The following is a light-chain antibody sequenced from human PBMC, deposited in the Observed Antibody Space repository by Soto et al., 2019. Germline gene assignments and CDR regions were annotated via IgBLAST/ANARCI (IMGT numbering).Light chain of an antibody. CDR1: QSVSNNY. Sequence: EIVLTQSPGTLALSAGERATLSCRASQSVSNNYLAWYQQKPGHAPSLLIYGASNRATGIPDRLSGSGSGTSLTLTISRLEPEYFAVYYCQQYGSSGTFGQGTKVDIK. CDR2: GAS. V-gene: IGKV3-20*01. J-gene: IGKJ1*01. CDR3: QQYGSSGT.